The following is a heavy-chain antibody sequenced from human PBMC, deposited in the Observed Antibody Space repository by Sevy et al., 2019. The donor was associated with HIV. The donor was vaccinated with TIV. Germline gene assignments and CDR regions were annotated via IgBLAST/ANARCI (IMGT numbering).Heavy chain of an antibody. V-gene: IGHV5-51*01. Sequence: GESLKISCKGSGYSFANYWIGWVRQMPGKGLEWMGIIHPGDSDTRYRLSFQGQVTMSADKSISNAYLQWNSLKASDTAMYYCATFAYGDYVGYFDFWGQGSLVTVSS. D-gene: IGHD4-17*01. CDR2: IHPGDSDT. CDR3: ATFAYGDYVGYFDF. CDR1: GYSFANYW. J-gene: IGHJ4*02.